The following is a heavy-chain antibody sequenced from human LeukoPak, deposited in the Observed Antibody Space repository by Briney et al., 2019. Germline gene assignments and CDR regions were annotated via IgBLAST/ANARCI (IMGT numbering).Heavy chain of an antibody. J-gene: IGHJ4*02. D-gene: IGHD5-18*01. CDR1: GLTVSSHY. Sequence: GRSLRLSCAVSGLTVSSHYMSWVRQAPGKGLEWVSVIYSGGSKNYSNSVKGRFPISRDNSKNPLYLRMNSLKVEDTAVYYVWTHPGDTSYGFGSWGQGNLVTVSS. CDR3: WTHPGDTSYGFGS. CDR2: IYSGGSK. V-gene: IGHV3-53*01.